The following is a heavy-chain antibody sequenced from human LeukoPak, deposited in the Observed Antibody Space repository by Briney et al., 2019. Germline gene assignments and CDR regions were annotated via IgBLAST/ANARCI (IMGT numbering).Heavy chain of an antibody. J-gene: IGHJ4*02. V-gene: IGHV3-30-3*01. CDR2: ISYDGSNK. CDR3: ARVPGKLGTVTTQ. Sequence: GGSLRLSCAASGFTFSDYYMSWIRQAPGKGLEWVAVISYDGSNKYYADSVKGRFTISRDNSKNTLYLQMNSLRAEDTAVYYCARVPGKLGTVTTQWGQGTLVTVSS. CDR1: GFTFSDYY. D-gene: IGHD4-17*01.